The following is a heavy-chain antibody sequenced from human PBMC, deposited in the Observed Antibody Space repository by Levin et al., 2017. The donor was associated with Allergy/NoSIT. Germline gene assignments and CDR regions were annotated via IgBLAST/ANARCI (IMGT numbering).Heavy chain of an antibody. J-gene: IGHJ6*03. CDR2: ISTHNGNT. CDR3: ARFVVTPVSYFYMDV. V-gene: IGHV1-18*01. Sequence: GESLKISCQASGYAFKNYGISWVRQAPGQGLEWMGWISTHNGNTNYAQSFQGRVTMTTDTSTSTADMELRSLISDDTAVYYCARFVVTPVSYFYMDVWGKGTTVTVSS. D-gene: IGHD2-2*01. CDR1: GYAFKNYG.